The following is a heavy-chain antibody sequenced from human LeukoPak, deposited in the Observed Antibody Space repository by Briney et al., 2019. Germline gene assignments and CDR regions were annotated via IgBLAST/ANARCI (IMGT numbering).Heavy chain of an antibody. J-gene: IGHJ3*02. CDR1: GFTFDNYA. V-gene: IGHV3-23*01. Sequence: GGSLRLSCAASGFTFDNYAMNWVRQAPGKGLEWVSYISGGGAKRHYSDSVKSRFTISRDNPKNTLYLQINNLGAEDTAMYYCAKCSAGYYNDAFDIWGRGTMVTVSS. D-gene: IGHD3-10*02. CDR2: ISGGGAKR. CDR3: AKCSAGYYNDAFDI.